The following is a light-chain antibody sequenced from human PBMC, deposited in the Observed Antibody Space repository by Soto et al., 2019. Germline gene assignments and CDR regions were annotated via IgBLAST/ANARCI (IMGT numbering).Light chain of an antibody. J-gene: IGLJ1*01. CDR1: SSDVGGYNY. CDR3: SSYTTSNTRQIV. CDR2: DVS. Sequence: LTQPASVSGSPGRSITISCTGTSSDVGGYNYVSWYQQHPGKAPKFMIYDVSNRPSGVSNRFSGSKSGNTASLTISGLQAEDEADYYCSSYTTSNTRQIVFGTGTKVTVL. V-gene: IGLV2-14*01.